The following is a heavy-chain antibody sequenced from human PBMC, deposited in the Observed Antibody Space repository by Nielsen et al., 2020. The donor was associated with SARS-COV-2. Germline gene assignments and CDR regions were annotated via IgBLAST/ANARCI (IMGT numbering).Heavy chain of an antibody. J-gene: IGHJ4*02. CDR1: GFTFDDYA. D-gene: IGHD2-2*02. Sequence: SLKISCAASGFTFDDYAMHWVRQAPGKGLEWVSGISWNSGSIGYADSVKGRFTISRDNAKNSLYLQMNSLRAEDTALYYCAKIGGEPAAISESDYWGQGTLVTVSS. V-gene: IGHV3-9*01. CDR3: AKIGGEPAAISESDY. CDR2: ISWNSGSI.